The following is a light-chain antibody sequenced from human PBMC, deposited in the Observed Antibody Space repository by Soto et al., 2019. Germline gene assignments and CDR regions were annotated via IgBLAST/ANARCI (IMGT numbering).Light chain of an antibody. Sequence: DIQMTQSPSTLSASVGDRVTITCRASQSISSWLAWYQQKPGKAPKLLIYKASSLESGVPSRFSGSGSGTEVTLTISSLQSDDFATYYCQQYNSYPVTLGGGTKVEIK. CDR2: KAS. CDR1: QSISSW. V-gene: IGKV1-5*03. J-gene: IGKJ4*01. CDR3: QQYNSYPVT.